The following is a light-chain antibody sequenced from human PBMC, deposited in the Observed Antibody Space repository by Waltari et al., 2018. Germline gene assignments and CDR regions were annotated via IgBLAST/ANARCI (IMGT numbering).Light chain of an antibody. CDR3: QQYGSSPT. CDR2: GAS. J-gene: IGKJ5*01. Sequence: EIVLTQSPGTVSLSPGERATLSCRASQRVTNNYLAWYQQKPGLPPSLLMYGASTRASGIPDRFSGSGSGTDFTLTISRLEPEDFAVYYCQQYGSSPTFGQGTRLEIK. V-gene: IGKV3-20*01. CDR1: QRVTNNY.